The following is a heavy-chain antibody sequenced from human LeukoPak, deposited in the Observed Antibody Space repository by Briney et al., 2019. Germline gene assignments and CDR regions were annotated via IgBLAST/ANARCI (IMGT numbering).Heavy chain of an antibody. J-gene: IGHJ4*02. CDR3: AKESGRFDY. Sequence: GSLRLSCVASGLNFDDSAMHWVRQAPGKGLEWVSLISADGGSTFSADSVKGRFSISRDNSKNSLYLQMNSLRSEDTAMYYCAKESGRFDYWGQGTLVAVSS. CDR1: GLNFDDSA. CDR2: ISADGGST. V-gene: IGHV3-43*02.